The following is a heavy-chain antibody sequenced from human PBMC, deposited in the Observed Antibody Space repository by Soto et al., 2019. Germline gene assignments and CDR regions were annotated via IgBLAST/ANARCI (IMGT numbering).Heavy chain of an antibody. D-gene: IGHD2-21*01. J-gene: IGHJ4*02. Sequence: QVQLVESGGGVVQPGRSLRLSCAASGFTFSSYGMHWVRQAPGKGLEWVAVIWYDGSNKYYADSVKGRFTISRDNSKNTLYLQMNSLRAEDTAVYYCARDGWGWRSFDYWGQGTLVTVSS. V-gene: IGHV3-33*01. CDR1: GFTFSSYG. CDR3: ARDGWGWRSFDY. CDR2: IWYDGSNK.